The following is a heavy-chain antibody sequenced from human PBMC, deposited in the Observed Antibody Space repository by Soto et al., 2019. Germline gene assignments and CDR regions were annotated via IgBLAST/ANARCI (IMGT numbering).Heavy chain of an antibody. CDR3: AAGGPGGDYDGGRVY. CDR1: GYTFTSYY. CDR2: INPSGGST. D-gene: IGHD4-17*01. V-gene: IGHV1-46*01. J-gene: IGHJ4*02. Sequence: SVKVSCKASGYTFTSYYMHWVRQAPGQGLEWMGIINPSGGSTSYAQKFQGRVTMTRDTSTSTVYMELSSLRSEDTAVYYCAAGGPGGDYDGGRVYWGQGTLVIVSS.